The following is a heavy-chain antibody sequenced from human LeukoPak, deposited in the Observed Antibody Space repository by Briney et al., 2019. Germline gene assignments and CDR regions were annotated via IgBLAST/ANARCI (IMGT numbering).Heavy chain of an antibody. Sequence: ASVKVSCKASGYTFTSYHMHWVRQAPGQGLEWMGIINPSGGTTNYAQKFRGRVTMTRDMSTSTVYMELSSLRSEDTAVYYCARRSSWYESYYYYYMDVWGKGTTVTVSS. D-gene: IGHD6-13*01. V-gene: IGHV1-46*01. J-gene: IGHJ6*03. CDR2: INPSGGTT. CDR1: GYTFTSYH. CDR3: ARRSSWYESYYYYYMDV.